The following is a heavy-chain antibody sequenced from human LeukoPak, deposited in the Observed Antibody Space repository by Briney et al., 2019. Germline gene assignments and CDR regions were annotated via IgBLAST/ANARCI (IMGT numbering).Heavy chain of an antibody. V-gene: IGHV4-34*01. J-gene: IGHJ4*02. CDR1: GFTFSSYA. D-gene: IGHD5-12*01. CDR3: ARGDGWLRLFDY. CDR2: INHSGST. Sequence: GSLRLSCAASGFTFSSYAMSWVRQPPGKGLEWIGEINHSGSTNYNPSLESRVTISVDTSKNQFSLKLSSVTAADTAVYYCARGDGWLRLFDYWGQGTLVTVSS.